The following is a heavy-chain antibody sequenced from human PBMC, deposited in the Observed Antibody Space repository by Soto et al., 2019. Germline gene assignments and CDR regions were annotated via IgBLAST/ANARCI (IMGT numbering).Heavy chain of an antibody. CDR2: IYQSGSI. Sequence: QVQLQESGPGLVRPSGTLSLTCAVSGVSISSSNWWGWVRQPPGRGLEWIAEIYQSGSINYNPYLKSRVSISIDKSKNQFSLKLNFVTAADTAVYYCVRLGYSGGWSGFYYWGQGTLVTVSS. CDR1: GVSISSSNW. CDR3: VRLGYSGGWSGFYY. J-gene: IGHJ4*02. D-gene: IGHD6-19*01. V-gene: IGHV4-4*02.